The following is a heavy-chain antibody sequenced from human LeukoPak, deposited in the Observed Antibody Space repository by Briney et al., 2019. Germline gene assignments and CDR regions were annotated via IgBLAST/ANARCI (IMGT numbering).Heavy chain of an antibody. D-gene: IGHD4-17*01. J-gene: IGHJ4*02. CDR3: ARGLTTVTHSGYYDY. CDR2: IDFTSRYI. CDR1: GFTFSSYS. Sequence: PGGSLRLSCAASGFTFSSYSMNWVRQAPGKGLEWVSSIDFTSRYIYNADSVKGRFTTSRDNAKNSLDLQMNSLKVEDTAVYYCARGLTTVTHSGYYDYWGQGALVTVSS. V-gene: IGHV3-21*01.